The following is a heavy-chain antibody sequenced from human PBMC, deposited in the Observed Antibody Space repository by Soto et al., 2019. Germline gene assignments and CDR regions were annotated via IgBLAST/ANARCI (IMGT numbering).Heavy chain of an antibody. D-gene: IGHD2-15*01. CDR2: ISYDGSNK. J-gene: IGHJ4*02. V-gene: IGHV3-30*18. CDR3: AKERGYCSGGSCYSFYFDY. CDR1: GFTFSSYG. Sequence: QVQLVESGGGVVQPGRSLRLSCAASGFTFSSYGMHWVRQAPGKGLEWVAVISYDGSNKYKADSVKGRFTISRDNYKNPLYLQMNSLGAEDTAVYYCAKERGYCSGGSCYSFYFDYWGQGTLVTVSS.